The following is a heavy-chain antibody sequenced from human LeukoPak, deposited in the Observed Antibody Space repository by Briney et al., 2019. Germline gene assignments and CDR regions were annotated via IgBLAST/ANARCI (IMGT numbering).Heavy chain of an antibody. CDR2: IYYSGST. CDR1: GGSIRSYY. V-gene: IGHV4-59*08. J-gene: IGHJ4*02. Sequence: PSETLSLTCTVSGGSIRSYYWSWIRQPPGKGLEWIGYIYYSGSTNYNPSLKSRVTISVDTSKNQFSLKLSSVTAADTAVYYCARQGVATLNYFDYWGQGTLVTVSS. CDR3: ARQGVATLNYFDY. D-gene: IGHD5-12*01.